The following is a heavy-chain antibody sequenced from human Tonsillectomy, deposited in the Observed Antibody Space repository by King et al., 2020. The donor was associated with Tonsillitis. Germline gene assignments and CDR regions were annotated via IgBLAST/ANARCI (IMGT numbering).Heavy chain of an antibody. CDR3: AKPRSGYGHFDY. D-gene: IGHD5-12*01. CDR1: GFTFSSYA. CDR2: ISGSGGST. V-gene: IGHV3-23*04. Sequence: VQLVESGGGLVHPGGSLRLSCAASGFTFSSYAMSWVRQAPGKGLEWVSVISGSGGSTYYADSVKGRFTISRDNSKNTLYLQMNSLRAEDTAVDYCAKPRSGYGHFDYWGQGTLVTVSS. J-gene: IGHJ4*02.